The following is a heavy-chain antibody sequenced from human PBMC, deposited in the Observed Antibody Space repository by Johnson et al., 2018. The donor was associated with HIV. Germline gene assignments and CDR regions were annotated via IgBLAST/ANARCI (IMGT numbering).Heavy chain of an antibody. Sequence: QEQLVESGGGVVQPGRSLRLSCSASGFSFNDYAMHWVRQAPGKGLEWVAVISFDGGAIYYADSVEGRFTISRDNSRDTLYLQMNSLRAEDTDVYYCAKPGGARLHLWVDAFDIWGQGTMVTVSS. CDR3: AKPGGARLHLWVDAFDI. CDR1: GFSFNDYA. V-gene: IGHV3-30-3*02. CDR2: ISFDGGAI. D-gene: IGHD3-16*01. J-gene: IGHJ3*02.